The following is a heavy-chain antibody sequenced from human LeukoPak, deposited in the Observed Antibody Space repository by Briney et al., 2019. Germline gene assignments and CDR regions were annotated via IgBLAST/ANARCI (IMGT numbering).Heavy chain of an antibody. V-gene: IGHV3-66*01. CDR2: IYNGSNT. Sequence: GGSLRLSCAASGFTVSDNYMSWVRQAPGKGLEWVSVIYNGSNTYYADSVKGRFTISRDNSKNTLYLQMNSLRAEDTAVYYCAREKGILELIYWGQGTLVTVSS. CDR1: GFTVSDNY. J-gene: IGHJ4*02. D-gene: IGHD3-10*01. CDR3: AREKGILELIY.